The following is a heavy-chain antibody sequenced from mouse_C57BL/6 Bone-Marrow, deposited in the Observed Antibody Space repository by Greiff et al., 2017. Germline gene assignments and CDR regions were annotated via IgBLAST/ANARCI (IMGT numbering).Heavy chain of an antibody. J-gene: IGHJ2*01. D-gene: IGHD5-1*01. V-gene: IGHV1-47*01. CDR3: ARISTFFYYFDY. CDR2: FHPYNDDT. Sequence: VKLQESGAELVKPGASVKMSCKASGYTFTTYPIEWMKQNHGKSLEWIGNFHPYNDDTKYNEKFKGKATLTVEKSSNTVYLELSRLTSDDSAVYYCARISTFFYYFDYWGQGTTLTVAS. CDR1: GYTFTTYP.